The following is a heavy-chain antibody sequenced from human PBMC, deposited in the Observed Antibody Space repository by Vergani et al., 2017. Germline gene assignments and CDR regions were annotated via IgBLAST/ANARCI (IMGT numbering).Heavy chain of an antibody. CDR2: ISAYNGNT. V-gene: IGHV1-18*04. J-gene: IGHJ6*02. CDR1: GYTFTSYG. Sequence: QVQLVQSGAEVKKPGASVKVSCKASGYTFTSYGISWVRQAPGQGLEWMGWISAYNGNTNHAQKRQGRGTMTTDTSTSTAYMGLRSLRSDDTAVYYCARVSSVYYYYGMDVWGQGTTVTVSS. CDR3: ARVSSVYYYYGMDV. D-gene: IGHD6-19*01.